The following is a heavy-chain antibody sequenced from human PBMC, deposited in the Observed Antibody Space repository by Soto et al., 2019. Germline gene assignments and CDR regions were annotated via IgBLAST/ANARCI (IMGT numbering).Heavy chain of an antibody. CDR1: GFTFSSYA. V-gene: IGHV3-23*01. J-gene: IGHJ6*02. CDR2: ISGSGGST. D-gene: IGHD3-3*01. CDR3: AKDGASLRFLGGTDYYYGMDV. Sequence: SLRLSCAASGFTFSSYAMSWVRQAPGKGLEWVSAISGSGGSTYYADSVKGRFTISRDNSKNTLYLQMNSLRAEDTAVYYCAKDGASLRFLGGTDYYYGMDVWGQGTTVTVSS.